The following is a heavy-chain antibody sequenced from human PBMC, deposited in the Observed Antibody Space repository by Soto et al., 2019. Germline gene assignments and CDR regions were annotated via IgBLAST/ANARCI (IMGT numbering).Heavy chain of an antibody. V-gene: IGHV4-30-4*01. CDR2: IYYSGST. J-gene: IGHJ6*02. Sequence: SETLSLTCTVSGGSISSGDYYWSWIRQPPGKGLEWIGYIYYSGSTYYNPPLKSRVTISVDTSKNQFSLKLSSVTAADTAVYYCARGGWNYGSGSYYTAPVANYYYGMDVWGQGTTVTV. D-gene: IGHD3-10*01. CDR3: ARGGWNYGSGSYYTAPVANYYYGMDV. CDR1: GGSISSGDYY.